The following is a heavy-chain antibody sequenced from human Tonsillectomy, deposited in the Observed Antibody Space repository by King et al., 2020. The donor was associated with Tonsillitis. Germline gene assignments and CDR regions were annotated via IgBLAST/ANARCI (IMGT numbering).Heavy chain of an antibody. Sequence: QLVQSGGGLVQPGGSLRLSCAASGFTFSSYAMTWVRQAPGKGLEWVSSISSKSGSTYYADSVKGRFTISRDNSKNALFLQMNSLRADDTAVYYCAKVSDGGNRIRGGWPRSSFEYWGQGTLVTVSS. CDR2: ISSKSGST. D-gene: IGHD6-19*01. CDR3: AKVSDGGNRIRGGWPRSSFEY. V-gene: IGHV3-23*04. CDR1: GFTFSSYA. J-gene: IGHJ4*02.